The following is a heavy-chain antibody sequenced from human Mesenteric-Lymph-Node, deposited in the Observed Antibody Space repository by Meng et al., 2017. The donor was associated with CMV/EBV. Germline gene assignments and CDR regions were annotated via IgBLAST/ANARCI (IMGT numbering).Heavy chain of an antibody. Sequence: GESLKISCAASGFTFSGSAMHWVRQASGKGLEWVGRIRSKPNNYATSYAASVKGRFTISRDDSKNTAYLQMNSLKTEDTAVYYCAADVPGGTYPFDYWGQGSLVTVSS. CDR3: AADVPGGTYPFDY. J-gene: IGHJ4*02. CDR1: GFTFSGSA. V-gene: IGHV3-73*01. CDR2: IRSKPNNYAT. D-gene: IGHD1-26*01.